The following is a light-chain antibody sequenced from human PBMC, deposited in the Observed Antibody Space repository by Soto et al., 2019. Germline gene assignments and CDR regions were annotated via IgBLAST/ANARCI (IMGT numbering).Light chain of an antibody. CDR1: STDVGGYNF. CDR2: EVT. CDR3: CSYAGSSTPYV. J-gene: IGLJ1*01. Sequence: QSVLTQPASVSGSLGQSITMSCTGTSTDVGGYNFVSWYQQHPDKAPKLLIYEVTNRPSGVSNRFSGSKSGNTASLTISGLQAEDEADYYCCSYAGSSTPYVFGTGTKGTVL. V-gene: IGLV2-23*02.